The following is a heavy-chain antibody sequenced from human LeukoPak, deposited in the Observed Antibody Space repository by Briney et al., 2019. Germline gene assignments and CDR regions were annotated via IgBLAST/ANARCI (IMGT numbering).Heavy chain of an antibody. V-gene: IGHV3-74*01. CDR3: ARVIVGATGVDY. CDR2: ISSDGNNI. J-gene: IGHJ4*02. Sequence: GGSLRLSCKASGLSFSSYWMHWVRQVPGKGLVWVSRISSDGNNIQYADSVKGRFTIFRDNAKNTLYLQMNSLRVEDTAVYYCARVIVGATGVDYWGQGTLVTVSS. D-gene: IGHD1-26*01. CDR1: GLSFSSYW.